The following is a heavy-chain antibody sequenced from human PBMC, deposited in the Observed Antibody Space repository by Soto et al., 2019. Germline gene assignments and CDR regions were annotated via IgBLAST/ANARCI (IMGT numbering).Heavy chain of an antibody. J-gene: IGHJ6*02. V-gene: IGHV1-3*01. CDR1: GYTFTSYA. Sequence: ASVKVSCKASGYTFTSYAMHWVRQAPGQRLEWMGWINAGNGNTKYSQKFQGRVTITRDTSASTAYMELSSLRSEDTAVYYCASDGNSIAVAGLDFDYYGMDVWGQGTTVT. CDR3: ASDGNSIAVAGLDFDYYGMDV. CDR2: INAGNGNT. D-gene: IGHD6-19*01.